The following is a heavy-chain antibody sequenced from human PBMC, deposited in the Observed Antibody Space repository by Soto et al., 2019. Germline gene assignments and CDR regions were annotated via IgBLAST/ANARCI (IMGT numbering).Heavy chain of an antibody. CDR1: GASISSRSYH. CDR2: IYNSGST. D-gene: IGHD2-2*01. J-gene: IGHJ4*02. V-gene: IGHV4-39*01. Sequence: PSETLSLTCTVSGASISSRSYHWGWIRQPPGKGLEWIGRIYNSGSTYYNASLKSRVSISIDTSKNQFSLKLSSVTAADTAVYYCARHPVYATGWQIDYWGQGALVTVSS. CDR3: ARHPVYATGWQIDY.